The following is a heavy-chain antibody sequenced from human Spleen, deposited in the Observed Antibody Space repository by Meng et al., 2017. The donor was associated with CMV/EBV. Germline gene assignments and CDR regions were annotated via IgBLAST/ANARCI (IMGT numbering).Heavy chain of an antibody. CDR3: ARDIDKTLGNWLDS. Sequence: ASVKVSCKASGYIFSSYSLHWVRQAPGQGLEWMAVMNPADGSRNYGQRFQDRLDLTRETSTSTVYLEVNSLTYDDTAVYYCARDIDKTLGNWLDSWGQGTLVTVSS. D-gene: IGHD7-27*01. CDR1: GYIFSSYS. CDR2: MNPADGSR. V-gene: IGHV1-46*01. J-gene: IGHJ5*01.